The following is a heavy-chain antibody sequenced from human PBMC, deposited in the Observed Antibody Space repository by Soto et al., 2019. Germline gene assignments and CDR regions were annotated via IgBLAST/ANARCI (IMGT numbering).Heavy chain of an antibody. CDR1: GFTFSSYW. CDR2: IKQDGSEK. Sequence: PGGSLRLSCAASGFTFSSYWMSWVRQAPGKGLEWVANIKQDGSEKYYVDSVKGRFTISRDNAKNSLYLQMNSLRAEDTAVYYCAREYYYGSGSYYGSNWFDPWGQGTLVTVSS. D-gene: IGHD3-10*01. V-gene: IGHV3-7*01. CDR3: AREYYYGSGSYYGSNWFDP. J-gene: IGHJ5*02.